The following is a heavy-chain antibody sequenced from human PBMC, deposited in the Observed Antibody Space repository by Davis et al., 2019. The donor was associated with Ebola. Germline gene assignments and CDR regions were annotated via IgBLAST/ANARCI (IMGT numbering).Heavy chain of an antibody. D-gene: IGHD7-27*01. CDR1: GFTFRSYA. V-gene: IGHV3-23*01. J-gene: IGHJ2*01. CDR3: AKVGTETWYFDL. Sequence: GESLKTPCPAFGFTFRSYALRWVRQAPGKGLEWVSAISGSGGSTYYADSVKGRFTISRDNSKNTRYRQMNSLRAEDTAVYYCAKVGTETWYFDLWGRGTLVTVSS. CDR2: ISGSGGST.